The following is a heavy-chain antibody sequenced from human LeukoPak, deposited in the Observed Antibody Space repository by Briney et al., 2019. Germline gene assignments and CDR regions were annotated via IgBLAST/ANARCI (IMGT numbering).Heavy chain of an antibody. V-gene: IGHV3-7*01. D-gene: IGHD5-12*01. CDR2: IKQDGSEK. Sequence: GGSLRLSCAASGFTFSSYWMSWVRQAPGKGLEWVANIKQDGSEKYYVDSVKGRFIISRDNAKNSLYLQMNSLRAEDTAVYYCARGGEYSGYDYVDYWGQGTLVTVSS. J-gene: IGHJ4*02. CDR3: ARGGEYSGYDYVDY. CDR1: GFTFSSYW.